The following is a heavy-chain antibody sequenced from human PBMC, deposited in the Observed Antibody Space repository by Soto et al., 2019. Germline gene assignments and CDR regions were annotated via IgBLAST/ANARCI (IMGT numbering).Heavy chain of an antibody. CDR1: GGSVSSGSYY. V-gene: IGHV4-61*01. CDR2: IYYSGST. D-gene: IGHD3-10*01. Sequence: PSETLSLTCTVSGGSVSSGSYYWSWIRQPPGKGLEWIGYIYYSGSTNYNPSLKSRVTISVDTSKNQFSLKLSSVTAADTAVYYCAGGSGSYSYYGMDVWGQGTTVTVSS. J-gene: IGHJ6*02. CDR3: AGGSGSYSYYGMDV.